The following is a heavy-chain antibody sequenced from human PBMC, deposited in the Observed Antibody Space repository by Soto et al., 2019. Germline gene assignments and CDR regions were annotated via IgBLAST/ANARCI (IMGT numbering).Heavy chain of an antibody. V-gene: IGHV4-31*03. Sequence: PSETLSLTCTVSGGSISSGGYYWSWIRQHPGKGLEWIGYIYYSGSTYYNPSLKSRVTISVDTSKNQFSLKLSSVTAADTAVYYCARDGVSVRGVIGWFDPWGQGTLVTVSS. CDR3: ARDGVSVRGVIGWFDP. CDR1: GGSISSGGYY. J-gene: IGHJ5*02. D-gene: IGHD3-10*01. CDR2: IYYSGST.